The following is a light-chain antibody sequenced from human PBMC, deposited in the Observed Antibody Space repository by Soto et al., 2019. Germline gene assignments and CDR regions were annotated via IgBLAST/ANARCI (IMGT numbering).Light chain of an antibody. CDR3: QQSYRTPHT. Sequence: DIQMTQSPSSLSASVGDRVTITCRASQGVSGYLLWYQQRQGRAPKLLIYAASNFLSGVPSRFSGSGSGANFTLTITSLQPEDFATYYCQQSYRTPHTFGKGTKLETK. J-gene: IGKJ2*01. CDR1: QGVSGY. CDR2: AAS. V-gene: IGKV1-39*01.